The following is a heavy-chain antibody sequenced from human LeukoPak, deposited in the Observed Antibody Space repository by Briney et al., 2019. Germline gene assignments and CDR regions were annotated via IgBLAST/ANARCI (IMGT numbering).Heavy chain of an antibody. CDR3: AREKRQQLVLGGPHNWFDP. CDR2: INPNSGGT. D-gene: IGHD6-13*01. Sequence: ASVKVSCKASGYTFTGYYMHWVRQAPGQGLEWMGWINPNSGGTNYAQKFQGRVTMTRDTSISTAYMELSRLRSDDTAVYYCAREKRQQLVLGGPHNWFDPWGQGTLVTVSS. V-gene: IGHV1-2*02. CDR1: GYTFTGYY. J-gene: IGHJ5*02.